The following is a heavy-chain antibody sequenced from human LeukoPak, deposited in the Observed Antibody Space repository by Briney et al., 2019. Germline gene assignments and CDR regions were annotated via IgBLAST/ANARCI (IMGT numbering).Heavy chain of an antibody. Sequence: SVKVSCKASGGTFSSYAISWVRQAPGQGLEWMGGIIPMFGTANYAQKFQGRVTITAAESTGTAYMELSSLRSEDTAMYYCATSAYCGSDCYSSRFDPWGQGTLVTVSS. CDR2: IIPMFGTA. V-gene: IGHV1-69*13. D-gene: IGHD2-21*02. CDR3: ATSAYCGSDCYSSRFDP. J-gene: IGHJ5*02. CDR1: GGTFSSYA.